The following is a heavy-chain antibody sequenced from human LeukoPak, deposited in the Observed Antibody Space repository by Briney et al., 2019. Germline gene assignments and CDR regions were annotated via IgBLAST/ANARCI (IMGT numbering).Heavy chain of an antibody. CDR3: ARDLVVVVPAAIVGTLPGGYYYYGMDV. D-gene: IGHD2-2*02. CDR2: ISGSGGST. CDR1: GFTFSSYA. Sequence: GGSLRLSCAASGFTFSSYAMSWVRQAPGKGLEWVSAISGSGGSTYYADSVKGRFTISRDNSKNTLYLQMNSLRAEDTAVYYCARDLVVVVPAAIVGTLPGGYYYYGMDVWGQGTTVTVSS. V-gene: IGHV3-23*01. J-gene: IGHJ6*02.